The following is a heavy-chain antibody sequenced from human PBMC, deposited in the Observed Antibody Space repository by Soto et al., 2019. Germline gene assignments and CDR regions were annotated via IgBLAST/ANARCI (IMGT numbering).Heavy chain of an antibody. CDR1: GGSISSSSNY. J-gene: IGHJ6*03. CDR2: IHYSGTT. V-gene: IGHV4-39*01. CDR3: ARKPGYYSYYMDV. Sequence: QLQLQESGPGLVEPSETLSLTCTVSGGSISSSSNYWGWIRQPPGKGLEWIGSIHYSGTTYYNPSLKSRVTISVDTSKNQFSLKLTSVTAADTAVYYCARKPGYYSYYMDVWGKGTTVTVSS.